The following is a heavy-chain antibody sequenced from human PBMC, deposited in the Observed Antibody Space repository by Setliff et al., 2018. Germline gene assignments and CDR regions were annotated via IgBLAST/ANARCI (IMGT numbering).Heavy chain of an antibody. J-gene: IGHJ4*02. CDR3: ARDRGGTNPWFDF. CDR2: ISSPTNVI. CDR1: GFTFSDFY. D-gene: IGHD3-10*01. V-gene: IGHV3-11*01. Sequence: PGGSLRLSCATSGFTFSDFYMSWFRQSPGKGLEWISYISSPTNVIYYADSVRGRFTISRDNAKSSLYLHLSSLRAEDTATYYCARDRGGTNPWFDFWGQGTLVTVSS.